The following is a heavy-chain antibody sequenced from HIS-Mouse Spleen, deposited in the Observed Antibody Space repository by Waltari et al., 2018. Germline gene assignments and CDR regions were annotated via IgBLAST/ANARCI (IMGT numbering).Heavy chain of an antibody. V-gene: IGHV3-30*18. CDR3: AKDNRWGYSGSYFDC. D-gene: IGHD1-26*01. J-gene: IGHJ4*02. CDR1: GFTFSSYG. Sequence: QVQLVESGGGVVQPGRSLRLSCAASGFTFSSYGMHWVRQAPGKGLEWVAVISYDGSNKYYADSVKGRFNISRDNSKNTLYLQMNSLRAEDTAVYYCAKDNRWGYSGSYFDCWGQGTLVTVSS. CDR2: ISYDGSNK.